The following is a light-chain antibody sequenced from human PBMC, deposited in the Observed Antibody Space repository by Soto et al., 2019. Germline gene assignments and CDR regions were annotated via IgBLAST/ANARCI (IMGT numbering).Light chain of an antibody. Sequence: EIVLTQSPGTLSLSPGERATLSCRASQSVSSYLAWYQQKPGQAPRLLIYDASFRATGIPDRFGGSGSGTDFTLTISRLEPEDSAVYYCQQYGSVPFTFGGGTKVDIK. J-gene: IGKJ4*01. V-gene: IGKV3-20*01. CDR2: DAS. CDR3: QQYGSVPFT. CDR1: QSVSSY.